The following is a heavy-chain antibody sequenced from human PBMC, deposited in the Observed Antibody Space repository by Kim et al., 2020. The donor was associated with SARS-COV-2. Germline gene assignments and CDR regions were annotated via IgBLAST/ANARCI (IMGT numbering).Heavy chain of an antibody. CDR2: IRSKGYDETT. CDR1: GFTFDDYG. CDR3: TRDITYEIPTFPIVAEYFQH. V-gene: IGHV3-49*04. J-gene: IGHJ1*01. D-gene: IGHD3-10*01. Sequence: GGSLRLSCTASGFTFDDYGVSWVRQAPGKGLEWVGLIRSKGYDETTEYAASVKGRFTISRDDSKAYLQMNSLKTEDTAVYYCTRDITYEIPTFPIVAEYFQHWGQGTLVTVSS.